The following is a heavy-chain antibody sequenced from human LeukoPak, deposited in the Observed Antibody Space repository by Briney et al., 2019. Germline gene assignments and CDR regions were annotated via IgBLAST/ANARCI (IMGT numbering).Heavy chain of an antibody. CDR3: AREPSTVTTLIHY. CDR1: GGSFSGYY. J-gene: IGHJ4*02. Sequence: SETLSLTCAVYGGSFSGYYWSWIRQPPGKGLEWIGEINHSGSTNYNPSLKSRVTISVDTSKNQFSLKLSSVTAADTAVYYCAREPSTVTTLIHYWGQGTLVTVSS. V-gene: IGHV4-34*01. D-gene: IGHD4-17*01. CDR2: INHSGST.